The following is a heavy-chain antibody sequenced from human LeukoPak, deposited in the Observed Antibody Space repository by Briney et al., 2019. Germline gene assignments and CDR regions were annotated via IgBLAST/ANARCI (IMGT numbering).Heavy chain of an antibody. V-gene: IGHV3-7*03. CDR3: AREADTAMVKGTYYFDY. D-gene: IGHD5-18*01. Sequence: GGSLRLSCAASGFTFSSYWMSWVRQAPGKGREWVSNIKQDGSEKYYVDSVKGRFTISRDNAKTSLYLQMNSLRAEDTAVYYCAREADTAMVKGTYYFDYWGQGTLVTVSS. CDR2: IKQDGSEK. J-gene: IGHJ4*02. CDR1: GFTFSSYW.